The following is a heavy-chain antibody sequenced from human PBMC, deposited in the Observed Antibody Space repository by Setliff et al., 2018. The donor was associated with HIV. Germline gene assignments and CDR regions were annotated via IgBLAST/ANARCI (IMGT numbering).Heavy chain of an antibody. V-gene: IGHV4-4*09. D-gene: IGHD3-3*01. CDR2: ISTSGST. CDR3: ARHSDFWSEDAFDI. Sequence: PSETLSLTCTVSGGSINNFYWSWIRQPPGKGLEWIGYISTSGSTKYNPSLKSRVTILVDPSNNQFSLRLSSVTAADTAVYYCARHSDFWSEDAFDIWAQGTVDTVSS. J-gene: IGHJ3*02. CDR1: GGSINNFY.